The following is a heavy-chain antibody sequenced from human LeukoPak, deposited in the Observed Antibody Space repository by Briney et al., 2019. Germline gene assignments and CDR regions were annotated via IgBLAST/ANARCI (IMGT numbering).Heavy chain of an antibody. Sequence: PGGSLRLSCAASGFTFDDYAMHWVRQAPGKGLELVSGISWNSGSIGYADSVKGRFTISRDNAKNSLYLQMNSLRAEDTALYYCAKGGGLRYSEGYFDYWGQGTLVTVSS. V-gene: IGHV3-9*01. D-gene: IGHD3-9*01. J-gene: IGHJ4*02. CDR1: GFTFDDYA. CDR2: ISWNSGSI. CDR3: AKGGGLRYSEGYFDY.